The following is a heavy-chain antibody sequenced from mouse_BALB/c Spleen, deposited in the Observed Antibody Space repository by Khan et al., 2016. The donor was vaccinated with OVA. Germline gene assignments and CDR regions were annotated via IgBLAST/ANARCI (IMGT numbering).Heavy chain of an antibody. J-gene: IGHJ3*01. Sequence: EVQLVESGGGLVQPGGSLKLSCAASGFDFSRYWMSWVRQAPGKGLEWIGEINPDSSTINYTPSLKDKFIISRDNAKNTLYLQMSKVRSGDTALYYCARAYRCDGRGWFAYWGQGTLVTVSA. CDR1: GFDFSRYW. D-gene: IGHD2-14*01. CDR3: ARAYRCDGRGWFAY. V-gene: IGHV4-1*02. CDR2: INPDSSTI.